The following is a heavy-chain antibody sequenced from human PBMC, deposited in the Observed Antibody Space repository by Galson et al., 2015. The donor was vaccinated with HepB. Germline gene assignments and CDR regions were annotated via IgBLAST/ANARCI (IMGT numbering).Heavy chain of an antibody. D-gene: IGHD3-10*01. CDR2: IRSKAYGGTT. J-gene: IGHJ4*02. Sequence: SLRLSCAASGFTFGDYAMSWFRQAPGKGLEWVGFIRSKAYGGTTEYAASVKGRFTISRDDSKSIAYLQMNSLKTEDTAVYYCTRTDYYGSGSYWFPCDYWGQGTLVTVSS. CDR1: GFTFGDYA. V-gene: IGHV3-49*03. CDR3: TRTDYYGSGSYWFPCDY.